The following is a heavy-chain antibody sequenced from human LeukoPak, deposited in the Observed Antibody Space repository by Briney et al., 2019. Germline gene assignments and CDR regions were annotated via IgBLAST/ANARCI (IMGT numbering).Heavy chain of an antibody. CDR1: GYSFTTYR. CDR2: IYPGDSDT. J-gene: IGHJ4*02. V-gene: IGHV5-51*01. CDR3: ARAYGGSYMGYYYDC. Sequence: GESLKISCKGSGYSFTTYRIGWVRQMPGKGLEWMGIIYPGDSDTRYSPSFQGQVTISADKSISTAYLQWSSLKASDTAMYHCARAYGGSYMGYYYDCWGQGTLVTVSS. D-gene: IGHD1-26*01.